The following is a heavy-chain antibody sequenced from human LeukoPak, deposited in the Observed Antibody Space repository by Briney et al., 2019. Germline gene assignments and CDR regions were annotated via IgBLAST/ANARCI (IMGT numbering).Heavy chain of an antibody. CDR1: GFTFSSYA. D-gene: IGHD2-15*01. J-gene: IGHJ4*02. Sequence: PGGSLRLSCAASGFTFSSYAMSWVRQAPGEGLEWVSAISGSGGSTYYADSVKGWFTISRDNSKNTLYLQMNSLRAEDTAVYYCAKPLGGSWSFDYWGQGTLVTVSS. CDR2: ISGSGGST. CDR3: AKPLGGSWSFDY. V-gene: IGHV3-23*01.